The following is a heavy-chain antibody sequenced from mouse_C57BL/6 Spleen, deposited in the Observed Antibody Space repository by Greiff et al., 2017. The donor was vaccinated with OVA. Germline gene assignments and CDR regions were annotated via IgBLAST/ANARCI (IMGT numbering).Heavy chain of an antibody. CDR2: INPSTGGT. V-gene: IGHV1-42*01. CDR3: ARSDRGYYFDY. J-gene: IGHJ2*01. CDR1: GYSFTGYY. Sequence: EVKPQESGPELVKPGASVKISCKASGYSFTGYYMNWVKQSPEKSLEWIGEINPSTGGTTYNQKFKAKATLTVDKSSSTAYMQLKSLTSEDSAVYYCARSDRGYYFDYWGQGTTLTVSS.